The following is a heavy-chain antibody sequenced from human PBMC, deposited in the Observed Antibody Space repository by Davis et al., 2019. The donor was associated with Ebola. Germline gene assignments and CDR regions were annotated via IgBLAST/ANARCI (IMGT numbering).Heavy chain of an antibody. CDR1: GASVTFNY. V-gene: IGHV4-59*04. Sequence: SETLSLTCSVSGASVTFNYWNWIRQPPGKGPEWIGSIHHSGSTYYSPSLKSRVTMSVDTSKNQFSLKLSSVTAADTAVYYCAALVQGLDYWGQGTLVTVSS. CDR2: IHHSGST. J-gene: IGHJ4*02. D-gene: IGHD6-6*01. CDR3: AALVQGLDY.